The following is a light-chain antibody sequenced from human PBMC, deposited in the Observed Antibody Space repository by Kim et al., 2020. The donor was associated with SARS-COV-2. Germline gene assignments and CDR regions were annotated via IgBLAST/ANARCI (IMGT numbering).Light chain of an antibody. CDR1: SSNIGNNA. CDR3: AAWDDSLIGHV. V-gene: IGLV1-44*01. CDR2: RNN. Sequence: ELTQPPSASGTPGQRVTISCSGSSSNIGNNAVNWYQQLPGTAPKLLIYRNNQRPSGVPDRFSGSASGPSASLAISGLQSDDEADYYCAAWDDSLIGHVYGTGTKVTVL. J-gene: IGLJ1*01.